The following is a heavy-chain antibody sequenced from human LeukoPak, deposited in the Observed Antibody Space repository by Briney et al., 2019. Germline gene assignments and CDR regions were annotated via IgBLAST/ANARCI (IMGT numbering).Heavy chain of an antibody. Sequence: GGSLRLSCAASGFTFSSYGMHWVRQAPGKGLEWVAVISYDGSNKYYADSVKGRFIISRDNSKNTLYLQMNSLRAEDTAVYYCARERVRASYDFWSGYYERYYYYGMDVWGQGTTVTVSS. D-gene: IGHD3-3*01. CDR1: GFTFSSYG. CDR2: ISYDGSNK. CDR3: ARERVRASYDFWSGYYERYYYYGMDV. J-gene: IGHJ6*02. V-gene: IGHV3-30*03.